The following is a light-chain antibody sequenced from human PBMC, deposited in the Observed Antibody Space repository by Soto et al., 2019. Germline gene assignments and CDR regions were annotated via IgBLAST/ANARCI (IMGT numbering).Light chain of an antibody. CDR2: GAS. J-gene: IGKJ5*01. Sequence: EIVMTQSRATLSVSPGERATLCCRASQSVSSNLAWYQQKPGQAPRLLIYGASTRATGIPARFSGSGSGTEFTLTISSLQSEDFAVYYCQQYNNWPRTFGQGTRLEI. CDR3: QQYNNWPRT. CDR1: QSVSSN. V-gene: IGKV3-15*01.